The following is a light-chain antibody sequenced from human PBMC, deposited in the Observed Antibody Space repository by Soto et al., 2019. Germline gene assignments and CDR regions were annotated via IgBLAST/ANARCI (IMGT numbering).Light chain of an antibody. CDR2: DAS. CDR1: QSISSW. Sequence: IQLTQSPSSLSASVGDRVSISCRASQSISSWLAWYQQKPGKAPKLLIYDASSLESGVPSRFSGSGSGTEFTLTISSLQPDDFAVYYCQQRSEWPITFGQGTRLEIK. V-gene: IGKV1-5*01. J-gene: IGKJ5*01. CDR3: QQRSEWPIT.